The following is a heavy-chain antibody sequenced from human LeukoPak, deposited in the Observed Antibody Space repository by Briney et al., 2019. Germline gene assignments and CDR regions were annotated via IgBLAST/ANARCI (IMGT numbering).Heavy chain of an antibody. Sequence: ASVKVSCKASGYTFTSYDINWVRQATGQGLEWMGMIVPSSGSTSYAQKFLGRVTMTRDTSTTTVYMELSGLRSDDTAVYYCARDYRIDGYNRGVDHWGQGTLVTVSS. CDR3: ARDYRIDGYNRGVDH. J-gene: IGHJ4*02. V-gene: IGHV1-46*01. CDR1: GYTFTSYD. D-gene: IGHD5-24*01. CDR2: IVPSSGST.